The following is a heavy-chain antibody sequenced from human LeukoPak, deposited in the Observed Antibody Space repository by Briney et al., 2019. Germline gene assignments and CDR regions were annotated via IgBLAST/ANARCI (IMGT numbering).Heavy chain of an antibody. V-gene: IGHV5-51*01. Sequence: GESLKISCNSSGYIYTSYWIGWVRQMPGKGLEWMGIIYPGDSDTRYSPSFQGQVTISADKSISTAYLQWSSLKASDTAMYYCARRFDTSGYFQNWGQGTLVTVSS. CDR2: IYPGDSDT. CDR3: ARRFDTSGYFQN. J-gene: IGHJ1*01. D-gene: IGHD3-22*01. CDR1: GYIYTSYW.